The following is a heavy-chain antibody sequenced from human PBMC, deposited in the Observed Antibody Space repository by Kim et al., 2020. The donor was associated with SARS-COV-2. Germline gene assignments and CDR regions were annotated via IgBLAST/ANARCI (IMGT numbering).Heavy chain of an antibody. Sequence: SETLSLTCTVSGGSISSYYWSWIRQPPGQGLEWIGFIYDTGRTDYNPSLKSRVTISVDTSKKQFSLKMSSLTAADTAVYYCARRDSSNWYFDYCGLGTLVTVSS. CDR3: ARRDSSNWYFDY. V-gene: IGHV4-59*08. CDR2: IYDTGRT. D-gene: IGHD3-22*01. CDR1: GGSISSYY. J-gene: IGHJ4*02.